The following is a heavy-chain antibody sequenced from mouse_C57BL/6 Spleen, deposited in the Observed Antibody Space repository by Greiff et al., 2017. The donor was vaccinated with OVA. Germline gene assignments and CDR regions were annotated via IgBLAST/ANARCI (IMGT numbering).Heavy chain of an antibody. J-gene: IGHJ1*03. CDR1: GFNIKDDY. Sequence: VQLQQSGAELVRPGASVKLSCTASGFNIKDDYMHWVKQRPEQGLEWIGWIDPENGDTEYASKFQGKATITADTSSNTAYLQLSSLTSEDTAVYYCTSGYGSSYWYFDVWGTVTTVTVSS. D-gene: IGHD1-1*01. V-gene: IGHV14-4*01. CDR2: IDPENGDT. CDR3: TSGYGSSYWYFDV.